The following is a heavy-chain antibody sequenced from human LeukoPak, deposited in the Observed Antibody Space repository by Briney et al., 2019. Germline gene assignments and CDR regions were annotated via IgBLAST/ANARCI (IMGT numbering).Heavy chain of an antibody. CDR2: LVYDERN. Sequence: GGSLRLSCAASGFPFRSYGMHWVRQAPGKGLEWVARLVYDERNDYANSVKGRFTISRDNSKNMLYLQMDNLRVDDTAMHYCARDLSAAYDFWGQGILVTVSS. CDR3: ARDLSAAYDF. J-gene: IGHJ4*02. CDR1: GFPFRSYG. D-gene: IGHD2-21*01. V-gene: IGHV3-33*01.